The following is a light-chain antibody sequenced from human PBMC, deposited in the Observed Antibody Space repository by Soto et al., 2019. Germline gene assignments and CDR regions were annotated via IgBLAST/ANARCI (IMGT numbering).Light chain of an antibody. CDR1: QSVSSY. Sequence: EIVLTQSPATRSLSPGERATLSCMASQSVSSYLAWYQQKPGQAPRLLIYDASNRATGIPARFSGSGSATDCTLTSSILEPEYFAVYYWQQRSNWPPLTFGQGKRLEIK. CDR3: QQRSNWPPLT. J-gene: IGKJ5*01. CDR2: DAS. V-gene: IGKV3-11*01.